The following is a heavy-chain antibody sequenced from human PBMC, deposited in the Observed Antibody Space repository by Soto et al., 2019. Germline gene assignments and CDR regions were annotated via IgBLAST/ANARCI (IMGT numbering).Heavy chain of an antibody. Sequence: PGGTLRLSCAGSGFTFTNAWLNWGRPAPGKGMELVGRIKSKAGGGTTNYAAPVKGRCTSSGDYSKNTLHRQMNSLETEDIAVYYGTTGRYADSGNSYFSLLVWGHGTLSTVSS. CDR3: TTGRYADSGNSYFSLLV. CDR2: IKSKAGGGTT. J-gene: IGHJ4*01. D-gene: IGHD3-22*01. CDR1: GFTFTNAW. V-gene: IGHV3-15*01.